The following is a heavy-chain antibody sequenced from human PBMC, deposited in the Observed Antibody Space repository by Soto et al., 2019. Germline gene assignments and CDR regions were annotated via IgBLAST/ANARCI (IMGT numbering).Heavy chain of an antibody. Sequence: QVQLQESGPGLVKPSETLSLTCTVSGDYISSHYWSWIRQPPGKGLEWIGYVYHSGKTDSNPSLKSRVTLSMDSSKNEITPRLSAVTAADAGVYYRARPKGIAPAIWYFDLWGRGTLVTVSS. V-gene: IGHV4-59*08. J-gene: IGHJ2*01. CDR3: ARPKGIAPAIWYFDL. CDR1: GDYISSHY. D-gene: IGHD6-13*01. CDR2: VYHSGKT.